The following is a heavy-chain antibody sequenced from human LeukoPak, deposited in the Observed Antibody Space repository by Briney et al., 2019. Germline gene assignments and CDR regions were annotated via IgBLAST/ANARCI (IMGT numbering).Heavy chain of an antibody. CDR2: ISGSGGST. CDR3: AGQTYYDFWSGYSL. Sequence: GGSLRLSCAASGFTFSSYAMSWVRQAPGKGLEWVSAISGSGGSTYYADSVKGRFTISRDNSKNTLYLQMNSLRAEDTAVYYCAGQTYYDFWSGYSLWGQGTLVTVSS. V-gene: IGHV3-23*01. CDR1: GFTFSSYA. J-gene: IGHJ4*02. D-gene: IGHD3-3*01.